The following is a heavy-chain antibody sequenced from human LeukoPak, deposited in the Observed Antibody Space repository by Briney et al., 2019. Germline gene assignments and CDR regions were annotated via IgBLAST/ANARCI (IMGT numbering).Heavy chain of an antibody. CDR3: ARVLAAAGFDY. V-gene: IGHV3-74*01. Sequence: GGSLRLSCAASKFTITNNCRIWVRQAPGKGLVWVSRINSDGSSTSYADSVKGRFTISRDNAKNTLYLQMNSLRAEDTAVYYCARVLAAAGFDYWGQGTLVTVSS. D-gene: IGHD6-13*01. J-gene: IGHJ4*02. CDR1: KFTITNNC. CDR2: INSDGSST.